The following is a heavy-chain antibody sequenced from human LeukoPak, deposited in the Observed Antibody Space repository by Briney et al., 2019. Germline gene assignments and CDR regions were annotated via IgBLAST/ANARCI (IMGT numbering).Heavy chain of an antibody. CDR3: AKIKNWGPLVYYLDY. CDR1: GFTFSSYA. D-gene: IGHD7-27*01. CDR2: ISGSGGST. J-gene: IGHJ4*02. Sequence: GGSLRLSCAASGFTFSSYAMSWVRQAPGKGLEWVSAISGSGGSTYYADSVKGRFTISRDNSKNTLYLQMNSLRAEDTAVYYCAKIKNWGPLVYYLDYWGQGTLVTVSS. V-gene: IGHV3-23*01.